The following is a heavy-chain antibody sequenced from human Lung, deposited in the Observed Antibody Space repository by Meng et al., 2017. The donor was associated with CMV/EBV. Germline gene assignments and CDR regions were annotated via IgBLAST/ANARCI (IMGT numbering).Heavy chain of an antibody. CDR1: GFSRSTSGMC. V-gene: IGHV2-70*20. J-gene: IGHJ4*02. Sequence: SGXXLVKPTQTLTLTCTFSGFSRSTSGMCVSWVRQPPGKALEWLALIDWDDDKYYNTSLKTRLTISKDTSKNQVVHTMTNMDPVDTATYYCARSTLGRANFDYWGQGXLVTVSS. CDR3: ARSTLGRANFDY. CDR2: IDWDDDK.